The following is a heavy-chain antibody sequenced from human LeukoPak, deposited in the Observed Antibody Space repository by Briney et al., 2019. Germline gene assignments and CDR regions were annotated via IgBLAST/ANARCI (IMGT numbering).Heavy chain of an antibody. Sequence: QTGGSLRLSCAASGFTFSSYAMSWVRQAPGKGLEWVSAISGSGGSTYYADSVKGRFTISRDNSKNTLYLQMNSLRAEDTAVYYCAKDSVTKYDFWSGPTYFVDYWGQGTLVTLSS. V-gene: IGHV3-23*01. CDR3: AKDSVTKYDFWSGPTYFVDY. J-gene: IGHJ4*02. D-gene: IGHD3-3*01. CDR1: GFTFSSYA. CDR2: ISGSGGST.